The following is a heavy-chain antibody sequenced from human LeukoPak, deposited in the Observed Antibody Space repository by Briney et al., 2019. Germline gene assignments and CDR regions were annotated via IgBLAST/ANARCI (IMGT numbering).Heavy chain of an antibody. Sequence: GASVKVSCKASGYTFTSYDINWVRQGTGQGLEWMGWMNPNSGNTGYAQKFQGRVTITRNTSISTAYMELGSLRSEDTAVYYCAREGRGYCSSTSCYMQHFDYWGQGTLVTVSS. D-gene: IGHD2-2*01. V-gene: IGHV1-8*03. CDR1: GYTFTSYD. CDR3: AREGRGYCSSTSCYMQHFDY. J-gene: IGHJ4*02. CDR2: MNPNSGNT.